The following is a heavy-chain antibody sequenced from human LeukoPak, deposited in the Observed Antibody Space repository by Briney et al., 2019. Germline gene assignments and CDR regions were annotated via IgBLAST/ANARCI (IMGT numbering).Heavy chain of an antibody. V-gene: IGHV1-2*06. D-gene: IGHD2-15*01. CDR3: ARGYCSGGTCYLVENWLDP. CDR2: INPNSGGT. Sequence: EASVKVSCKASGYTLTAYYIYWVRQAPGQGLEWMGRINPNSGGTDYAQNFQGRVTMTRDTSISTAYMELSRLRSDGTAVYYCARGYCSGGTCYLVENWLDPWGQGTLVTVSS. CDR1: GYTLTAYY. J-gene: IGHJ5*02.